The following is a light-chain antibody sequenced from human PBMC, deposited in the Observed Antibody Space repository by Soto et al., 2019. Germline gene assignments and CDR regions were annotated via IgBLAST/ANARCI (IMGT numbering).Light chain of an antibody. V-gene: IGKV1-9*01. Sequence: DIQMTQSPSSLSASVGDRVTITWRASQSISSYLNWYQQKPGKAPKLLIYAASTLQSGVPSMFSGSGSGTDFTLTISCLQSEDFATYYCHQLNDYPLTFGAGTKVDIK. CDR2: AAS. J-gene: IGKJ4*01. CDR3: HQLNDYPLT. CDR1: QSISSY.